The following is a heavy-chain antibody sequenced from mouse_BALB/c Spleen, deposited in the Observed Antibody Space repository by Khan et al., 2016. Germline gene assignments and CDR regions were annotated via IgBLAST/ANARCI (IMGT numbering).Heavy chain of an antibody. D-gene: IGHD2-1*01. CDR2: INTHSGVP. CDR1: GYTFTTAG. CDR3: VRDGNYGFAD. J-gene: IGHJ3*01. V-gene: IGHV9-4*02. Sequence: QIQLVQSGPELKKPGETVRISCKASGYTFTTAGMQWVQKMPGKGLKWIGWINTHSGVPKYAEDFKGRFAFSLETSASTAYLQLSNLKNEDTATYFWVRDGNYGFADWGQGTLVTVSA.